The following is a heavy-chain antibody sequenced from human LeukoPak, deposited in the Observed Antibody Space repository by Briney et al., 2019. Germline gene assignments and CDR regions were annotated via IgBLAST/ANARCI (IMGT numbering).Heavy chain of an antibody. J-gene: IGHJ5*02. CDR2: IYTSGST. CDR1: GGSITDYS. CDR3: ARDGYSSSVAWFDP. Sequence: SETLSLTCTVSGGSITDYSWSWIRQSPGKGLEWIGRIYTSGSTNYNPSLKSRVTISLDTSKNQFSLELTSVTAADTAVYYCARDGYSSSVAWFDPWGQGTLVTVSS. V-gene: IGHV4-4*08. D-gene: IGHD6-13*01.